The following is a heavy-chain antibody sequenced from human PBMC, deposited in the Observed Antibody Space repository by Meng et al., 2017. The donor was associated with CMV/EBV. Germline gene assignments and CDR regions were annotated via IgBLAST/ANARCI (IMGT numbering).Heavy chain of an antibody. D-gene: IGHD1-20*01. V-gene: IGHV4-39*07. Sequence: SETLSLTCTVSGGSISSSSYYWGWIRQPPGKGLEWIGSIYYSGSTYYNPSLKSRVTISVDTSKNQCSLKLSSVTAADTAVYYCASYNWNAGDYAFDIWGQGTMVTVSS. CDR3: ASYNWNAGDYAFDI. J-gene: IGHJ3*02. CDR2: IYYSGST. CDR1: GGSISSSSYY.